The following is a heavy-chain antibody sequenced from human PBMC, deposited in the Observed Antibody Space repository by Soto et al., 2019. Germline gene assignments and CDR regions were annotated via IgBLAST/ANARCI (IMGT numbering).Heavy chain of an antibody. J-gene: IGHJ4*02. V-gene: IGHV3-48*02. CDR3: AKDLLYYHDDHNDIHYGVDY. D-gene: IGHD4-17*01. CDR1: GFTFSDYS. Sequence: GGSLRLSCAVSGFTFSDYSMNWVRQAPGKGLEWVSYISSSSTTHYADSVKGRFTISRDNVKNSLYLQMNSLRDEDTAVYFCAKDLLYYHDDHNDIHYGVDYWGQGTQVTVSS. CDR2: ISSSSTT.